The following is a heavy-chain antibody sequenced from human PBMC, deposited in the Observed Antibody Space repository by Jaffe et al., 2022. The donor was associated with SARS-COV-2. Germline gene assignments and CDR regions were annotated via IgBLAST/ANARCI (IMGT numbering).Heavy chain of an antibody. Sequence: EVQLVESGGGLVQPGRSLRLSCAASGFTFDDYAMHWVRQAPGKGLEWVSGISWNSGSIGYADSVKGRFTISRDNAKNSLYLQMNSLRAEDTALYYCAKDMGYGAGAIFDYWGQGTLVTVSS. CDR2: ISWNSGSI. CDR3: AKDMGYGAGAIFDY. CDR1: GFTFDDYA. V-gene: IGHV3-9*01. J-gene: IGHJ4*02. D-gene: IGHD5-12*01.